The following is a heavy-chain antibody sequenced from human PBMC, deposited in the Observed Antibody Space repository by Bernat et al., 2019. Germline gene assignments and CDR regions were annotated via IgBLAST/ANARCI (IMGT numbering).Heavy chain of an antibody. V-gene: IGHV3-72*01. CDR3: ARVLGVAATSAFDV. CDR1: GFTFSDHY. D-gene: IGHD2-15*01. CDR2: ITNKANRYTK. Sequence: EVQLVESGGGLVQPGGSLRLSCAASGFTFSDHYMDWVRQAPGKGLEWIGHITNKANRYTKQYAASVKGRFTISRDDSRNSVYLQMNSLKTEDTAVYYCARVLGVAATSAFDVWGQGTTVTVSS. J-gene: IGHJ3*01.